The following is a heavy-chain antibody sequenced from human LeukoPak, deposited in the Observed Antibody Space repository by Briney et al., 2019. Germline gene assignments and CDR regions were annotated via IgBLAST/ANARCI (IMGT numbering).Heavy chain of an antibody. D-gene: IGHD6-13*01. J-gene: IGHJ4*02. CDR2: IRYDGSNK. CDR1: GFTFSSYG. CDR3: AKDLSLPYSSSWSFDY. Sequence: GGSLRLSCAASGFTFSSYGMHWVRQAPGKGLEWVAFIRYDGSNKYYADSVKGRFTISRDNSKNTLYLQMNSLRAEDTAVYYCAKDLSLPYSSSWSFDYWGQGTLVTVSS. V-gene: IGHV3-30*02.